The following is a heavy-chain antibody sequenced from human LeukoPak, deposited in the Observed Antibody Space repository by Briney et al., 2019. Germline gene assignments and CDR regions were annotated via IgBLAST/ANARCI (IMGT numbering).Heavy chain of an antibody. V-gene: IGHV3-30*02. CDR1: GFTFSSYG. J-gene: IGHJ6*03. CDR3: ARGGRYCTNGVCYRYYYMDV. Sequence: GGSLRLSCAASGFTFSSYGMHWVRQAPGKGLEWVAFIRYDASHKYYADSVKGRFTISRDNSKNTLYLQMNSLRAEDTAVYYCARGGRYCTNGVCYRYYYMDVWGKGTTVTVSS. D-gene: IGHD2-8*01. CDR2: IRYDASHK.